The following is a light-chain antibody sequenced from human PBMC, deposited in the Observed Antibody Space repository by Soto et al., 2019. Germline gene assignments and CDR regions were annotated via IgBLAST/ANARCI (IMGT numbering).Light chain of an antibody. CDR1: SSNIGAGYD. V-gene: IGLV1-40*01. CDR3: QSYDSSLSGYV. J-gene: IGLJ1*01. CDR2: GNS. Sequence: SVLTQPPSVSGAPGQRVTISCTGSSSNIGAGYDVHWYQQLPGTAPKLLIYGNSDRPSGVPDRFSGSKSGTSASLAITGLQAEDEADYYCQSYDSSLSGYVFGTGTKATVL.